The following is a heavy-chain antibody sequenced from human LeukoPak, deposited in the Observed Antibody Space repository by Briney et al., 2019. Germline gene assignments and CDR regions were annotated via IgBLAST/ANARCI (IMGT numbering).Heavy chain of an antibody. D-gene: IGHD5-12*01. CDR1: GGSFRGYY. V-gene: IGHV4-34*01. CDR2: INHSGST. J-gene: IGHJ4*02. Sequence: SETRSLTCAVYGGSFRGYYWSWIRHPPGKGLEWIGEINHSGSTNYNPSLKSRVTISVDTSKNQFSLKLSSVTAADTAVYYCARRGEWLRFYRCWGQGTLVTVSS. CDR3: ARRGEWLRFYRC.